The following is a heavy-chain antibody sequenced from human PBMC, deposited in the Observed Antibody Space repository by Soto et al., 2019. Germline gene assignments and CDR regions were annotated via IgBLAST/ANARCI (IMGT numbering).Heavy chain of an antibody. D-gene: IGHD2-8*01. V-gene: IGHV5-51*01. CDR1: RYSFTSYW. CDR3: ARRSRNGLDYDYYGIDV. CDR2: IYPGDSDT. Sequence: GESLKISCKGSRYSFTSYWIGWVRQMPGKGLEWMGIIYPGDSDTRYSPSFQGQVTISADKSISTAYLQWSSLKASDTAMYYCARRSRNGLDYDYYGIDVWGQGTMVTVSS. J-gene: IGHJ6*02.